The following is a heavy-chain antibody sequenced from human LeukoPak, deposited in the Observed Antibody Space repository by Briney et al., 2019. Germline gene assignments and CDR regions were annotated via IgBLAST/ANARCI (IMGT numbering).Heavy chain of an antibody. CDR2: ISSTSTYI. CDR3: ACLVGATQDV. V-gene: IGHV3-21*01. J-gene: IGHJ6*04. CDR1: GFTFSSYS. D-gene: IGHD1-26*01. Sequence: KAGGSLRLSCAASGFTFSSYSMNWVRQAPGKGLEWVSSISSTSTYIYYADSVKGRFTISRDNAKNSLYLQMNSLRAEDTAVYYCACLVGATQDVWGKGTTVIVSS.